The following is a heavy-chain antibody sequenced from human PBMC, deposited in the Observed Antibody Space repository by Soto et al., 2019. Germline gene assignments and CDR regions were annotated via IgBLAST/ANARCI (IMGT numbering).Heavy chain of an antibody. CDR3: ARLIEVGTTYFDY. Sequence: GGSLRLSCEASGLTFSSYAMSWVRQAPGKGLEWVSAISGSGASTYYADSVKGRFAISRDNSKNTLYLQMSSLRAEDTAVYYCARLIEVGTTYFDYWGQGTLVTSPQ. J-gene: IGHJ4*02. CDR2: ISGSGAST. D-gene: IGHD1-26*01. V-gene: IGHV3-23*01. CDR1: GLTFSSYA.